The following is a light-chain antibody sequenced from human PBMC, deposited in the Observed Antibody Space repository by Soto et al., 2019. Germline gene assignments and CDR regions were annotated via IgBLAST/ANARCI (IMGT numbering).Light chain of an antibody. V-gene: IGLV2-14*01. Sequence: HPASVSGSPGQSITISRTGTSSDVGGYNYVSWYQQYPGKAPKLMIYEVTNRPSGVSNRFSGSKSGNTASLTISGLQAEDEADYYCSSYTSSSTVFGGGTKLTVL. CDR3: SSYTSSSTV. CDR2: EVT. J-gene: IGLJ3*02. CDR1: SSDVGGYNY.